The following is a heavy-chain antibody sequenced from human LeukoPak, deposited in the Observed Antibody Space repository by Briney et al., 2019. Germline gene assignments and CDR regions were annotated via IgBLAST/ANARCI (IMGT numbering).Heavy chain of an antibody. D-gene: IGHD2-15*01. J-gene: IGHJ3*02. CDR2: ISAYKGNT. V-gene: IGHV1-18*01. Sequence: ASVKVSCKASGYTFTSSGISWVRQAPGQGLEWMGWISAYKGNTNYAQKLQGRVTMTRDTSTGTVYMELSSLRSEDTAVYYCARSTPRDSDAFDIWGQGTMVTVSS. CDR1: GYTFTSSG. CDR3: ARSTPRDSDAFDI.